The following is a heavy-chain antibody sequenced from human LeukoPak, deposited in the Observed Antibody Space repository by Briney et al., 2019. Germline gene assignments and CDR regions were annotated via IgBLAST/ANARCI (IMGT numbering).Heavy chain of an antibody. Sequence: GGSLRLSCAASGFTFSSYSMNWVRQAPGKGLEWVSSISSSSSYIYYADSVKGGFTISRDNAKNSLYLQMNSLRAEDTAVYYCARVGLAERRTYYFDYWGQGTLVTVSS. D-gene: IGHD5-24*01. V-gene: IGHV3-21*01. J-gene: IGHJ4*02. CDR3: ARVGLAERRTYYFDY. CDR2: ISSSSSYI. CDR1: GFTFSSYS.